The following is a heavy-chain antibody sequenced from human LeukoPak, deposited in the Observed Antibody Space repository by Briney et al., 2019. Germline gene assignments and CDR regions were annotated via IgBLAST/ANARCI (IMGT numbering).Heavy chain of an antibody. Sequence: GGSLRLSCAPSGFTFGAYSMNWVRQAPGKGLEWVSFIGTSSSNIHYADSVKGRLTISRDNAENSLYLQMNSLRAEDTAVYYCARVGRNGGMDVWGKGTTVTVSS. D-gene: IGHD1-1*01. V-gene: IGHV3-21*01. J-gene: IGHJ6*03. CDR1: GFTFGAYS. CDR3: ARVGRNGGMDV. CDR2: IGTSSSNI.